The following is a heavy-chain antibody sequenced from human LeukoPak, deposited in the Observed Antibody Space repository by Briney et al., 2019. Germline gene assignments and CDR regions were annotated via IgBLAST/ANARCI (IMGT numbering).Heavy chain of an antibody. CDR3: ARGRRAALPFDY. CDR2: MNPNSGNT. J-gene: IGHJ4*02. Sequence: ASVKVSCKASGYTFTSYDINWVRQATGQGLEWMGWMNPNSGNTGYAQKFQGRVTMTRNTSISTAYMELGSLRSEDTAVYYCARGRRAALPFDYWGQGTLVTVSS. D-gene: IGHD6-6*01. V-gene: IGHV1-8*01. CDR1: GYTFTSYD.